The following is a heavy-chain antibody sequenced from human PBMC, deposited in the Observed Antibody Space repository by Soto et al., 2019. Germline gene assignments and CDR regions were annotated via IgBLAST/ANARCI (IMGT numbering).Heavy chain of an antibody. CDR3: AREGKRVLRYFDWSPYYYYYGMDV. CDR2: ISSSSTI. J-gene: IGHJ6*02. D-gene: IGHD3-9*01. CDR1: GFTFSSYS. V-gene: IGHV3-48*02. Sequence: PGGSLRLSCAASGFTFSSYSMNWVRQAPGKGLEWVSYISSSSTIYYADSVKGRFTISRDNAKNSLYLQMNSLRDEDTAVYYCAREGKRVLRYFDWSPYYYYYGMDVWGQGTTVTVSS.